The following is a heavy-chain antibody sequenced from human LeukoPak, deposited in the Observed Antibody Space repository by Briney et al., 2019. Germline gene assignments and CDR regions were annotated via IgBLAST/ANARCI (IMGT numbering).Heavy chain of an antibody. D-gene: IGHD3-3*01. CDR3: ARLSPPHYDFWSGYSEWFDP. Sequence: SETLSLTCTVSGGSISSSSYSWGWIRQPPGKGLEWIGSIYYSGSTYYKPSLKSRVTISVDTSKNQFSLKLSSVTAADTAVYYCARLSPPHYDFWSGYSEWFDPWGQGTLVTVSS. J-gene: IGHJ5*02. CDR2: IYYSGST. CDR1: GGSISSSSYS. V-gene: IGHV4-39*01.